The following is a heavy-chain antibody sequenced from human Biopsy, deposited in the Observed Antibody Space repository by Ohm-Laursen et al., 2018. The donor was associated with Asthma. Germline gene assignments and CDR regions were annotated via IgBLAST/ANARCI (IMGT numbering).Heavy chain of an antibody. V-gene: IGHV3-30*03. CDR1: GFTFSTYA. CDR2: ISYDGSKR. Sequence: SLRLSCAAAGFTFSTYAMHWVRQAPGKGLEWVALISYDGSKRHSADSVRGRFTISRDNSKNTLYLQMNSLRAGDTAVYYCTTRPRAANRLDPWGQGTLVTVSS. J-gene: IGHJ5*02. CDR3: TTRPRAANRLDP. D-gene: IGHD2-15*01.